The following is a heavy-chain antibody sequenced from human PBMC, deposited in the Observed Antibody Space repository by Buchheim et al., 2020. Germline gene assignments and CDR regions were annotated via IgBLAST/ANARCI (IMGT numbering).Heavy chain of an antibody. CDR3: AKSKLDQYSGSSGYYFDY. CDR1: GFIFGNYG. D-gene: IGHD3-22*01. J-gene: IGHJ4*02. Sequence: QVQLVESGGGVVQPGRSLRLSCSASGFIFGNYGMHWVRQAPGKGLEWVAVVSYDGNDEDYVDSVKGRFTVSRDNSRTTLYLQVNSLRPEDTAVYYCAKSKLDQYSGSSGYYFDYWGQGT. CDR2: VSYDGNDE. V-gene: IGHV3-30*18.